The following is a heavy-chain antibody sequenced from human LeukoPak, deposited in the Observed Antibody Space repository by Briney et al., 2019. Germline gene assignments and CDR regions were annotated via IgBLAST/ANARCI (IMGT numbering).Heavy chain of an antibody. J-gene: IGHJ4*02. CDR1: GYTFTSYD. CDR2: MNPNSGNT. V-gene: IGHV1-8*01. CDR3: ARQVRGYCSSTSCYSGYYFDY. D-gene: IGHD2-2*03. Sequence: ASVKVSCKASGYTFTSYDINWVRQATGQGLEWMGWMNPNSGNTGYAQKFQGRVTMTRNTSISTAYMELSSLRSEDTAVYYCARQVRGYCSSTSCYSGYYFDYWGQGTLVTVSS.